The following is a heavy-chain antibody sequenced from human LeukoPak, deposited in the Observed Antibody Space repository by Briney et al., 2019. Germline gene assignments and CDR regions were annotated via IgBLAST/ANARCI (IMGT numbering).Heavy chain of an antibody. V-gene: IGHV3-53*01. CDR3: ARDVDYANPRHDY. D-gene: IGHD4/OR15-4a*01. CDR1: GFTISSNY. J-gene: IGHJ4*02. CDR2: IYSGGIT. Sequence: GGSLRLSCAASGFTISSNYMSWVRQAPGKGLEWVSIIYSGGITYYADAVKGRFTISRDNAKNSVYLQMNSLRAEDTAVYYCARDVDYANPRHDYWGQGTLVTVSS.